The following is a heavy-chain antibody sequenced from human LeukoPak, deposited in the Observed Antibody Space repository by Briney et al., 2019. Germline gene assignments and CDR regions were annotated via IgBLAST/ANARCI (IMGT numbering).Heavy chain of an antibody. V-gene: IGHV4-59*08. CDR1: GGSISSYY. CDR3: ARSGGAAGPDYYGMDV. CDR2: IYYSGST. D-gene: IGHD6-13*01. Sequence: SETLSLTCTVSGGSISSYYWSWIRQPPRKGLEWIGYIYYSGSTNYNPSLKSRVTISVDTSKNQFSLKLSSVTAADTAVYYCARSGGAAGPDYYGMDVWGQGTTVTVSS. J-gene: IGHJ6*02.